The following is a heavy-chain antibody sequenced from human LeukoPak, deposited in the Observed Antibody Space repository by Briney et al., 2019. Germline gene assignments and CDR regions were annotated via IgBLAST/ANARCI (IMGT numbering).Heavy chain of an antibody. V-gene: IGHV3-7*01. J-gene: IGHJ6*02. CDR2: IKEDGSVK. D-gene: IGHD5-24*01. CDR3: ARRWKLSLDV. Sequence: GGSLRLSCAASGFTFSIYWMTWVRQAPGKGLEWVANIKEDGSVKYYVDSVKGRFTISRDNAKKLWYLQMNNRGGEGTGVYFCARRWKLSLDVWGQGTTVTVSS. CDR1: GFTFSIYW.